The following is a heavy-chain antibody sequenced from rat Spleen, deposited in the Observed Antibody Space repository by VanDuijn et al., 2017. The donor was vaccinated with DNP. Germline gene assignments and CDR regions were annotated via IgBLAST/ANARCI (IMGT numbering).Heavy chain of an antibody. CDR2: VQSGGGT. V-gene: IGHV2-27*01. Sequence: QVQLKESGPGLVQPSQTLSLTCTVSGFSLTSYHVHWVRQPPGKGLEWMGRVQSGGGTYYNSGLKSRLSISRDTSKSQVLLKMNSLQTEDTAMYFCVRWVTISAISYWNFDFWGPGTMVTVSS. CDR1: GFSLTSYH. D-gene: IGHD1-2*01. CDR3: VRWVTISAISYWNFDF. J-gene: IGHJ1*01.